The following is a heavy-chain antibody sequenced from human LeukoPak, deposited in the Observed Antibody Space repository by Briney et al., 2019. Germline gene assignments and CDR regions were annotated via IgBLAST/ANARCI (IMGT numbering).Heavy chain of an antibody. CDR2: IRSDGSNK. Sequence: GGSLRLSCEASGFTFSSYGMHWVRQAPGKGLEWVAFIRSDGSNKYYADSVKGRFTISRDNSKNTLYLQMNSLRAEDTAVYYCAKDSRGYNPPFDYWGQGTLVTVSS. CDR1: GFTFSSYG. J-gene: IGHJ4*02. D-gene: IGHD5-24*01. CDR3: AKDSRGYNPPFDY. V-gene: IGHV3-30*02.